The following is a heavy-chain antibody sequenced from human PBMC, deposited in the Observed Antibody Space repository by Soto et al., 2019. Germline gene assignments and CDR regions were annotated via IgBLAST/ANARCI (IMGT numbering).Heavy chain of an antibody. V-gene: IGHV1-18*01. CDR1: GYTFTSYG. D-gene: IGHD6-13*01. CDR3: ARDFRHRGRSWYGYYFDY. Sequence: ASVKVSCKASGYTFTSYGISWVRQAPGQGLEWMGWISAYNGNTNYAQKLQGRVTMTTDTSTSTAYMELRSLRSDDTAVYYCARDFRHRGRSWYGYYFDYWGQGTLVTVSS. J-gene: IGHJ4*02. CDR2: ISAYNGNT.